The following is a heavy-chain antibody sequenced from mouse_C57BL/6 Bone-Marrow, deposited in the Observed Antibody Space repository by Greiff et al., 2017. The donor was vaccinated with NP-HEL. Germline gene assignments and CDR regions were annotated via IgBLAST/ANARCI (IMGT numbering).Heavy chain of an antibody. J-gene: IGHJ3*01. CDR3: AREMIYDGYPAWFAY. CDR1: GYSFTGYY. CDR2: IYPYNGVS. Sequence: EVQLQQSGPELVKPGASVKISCKASGYSFTGYYMHWVKQSHGNILDWIGYIYPYNGVSSYNQKFKGKATLTVDKSSSTAYMELRSLTSEDSAVYYWAREMIYDGYPAWFAYWGQGTLVTVSA. D-gene: IGHD2-3*01. V-gene: IGHV1-31*01.